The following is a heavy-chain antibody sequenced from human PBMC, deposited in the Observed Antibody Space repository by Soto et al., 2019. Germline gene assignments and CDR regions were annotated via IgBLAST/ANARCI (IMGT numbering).Heavy chain of an antibody. Sequence: QVQLQESGPGLVKPSETLSLTCTFSGGSISSYYWRWIRQPPGKGLEWIGYIYYSWSTNYNPSLKSRVTISVDPSNNHFSLKLSSVSAADTAVYYCARRWGAAFDYWGQGTLVTVSS. CDR1: GGSISSYY. CDR3: ARRWGAAFDY. V-gene: IGHV4-59*08. D-gene: IGHD1-26*01. CDR2: IYYSWST. J-gene: IGHJ4*02.